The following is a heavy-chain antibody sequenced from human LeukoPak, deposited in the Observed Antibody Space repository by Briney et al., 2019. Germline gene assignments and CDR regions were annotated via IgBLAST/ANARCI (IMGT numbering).Heavy chain of an antibody. Sequence: GGTLRLSCAASGFTFSSYAMSWVRQAPGKGLEWVSSISGDGDTYYTDSVEGRFTLSRDNSRNTLYLQMNSPRAEDTAVYYCARSRSGSVAGTSDYWGQGTLVIVSS. D-gene: IGHD6-19*01. CDR1: GFTFSSYA. CDR3: ARSRSGSVAGTSDY. CDR2: ISGDGDT. J-gene: IGHJ4*02. V-gene: IGHV3-23*01.